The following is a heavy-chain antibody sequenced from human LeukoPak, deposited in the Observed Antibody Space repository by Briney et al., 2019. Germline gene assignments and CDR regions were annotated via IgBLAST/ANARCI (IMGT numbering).Heavy chain of an antibody. J-gene: IGHJ4*02. V-gene: IGHV4-34*01. CDR2: INHTGET. CDR3: VEVTVDAATITRDY. D-gene: IGHD5-18*01. CDR1: VGSFSGHY. Sequence: SETLSLTCSVYVGSFSGHYWIWIRQPPEKGLEWIGEINHTGETNYNPSLKSRVTVSVDTSKNQFSLNLRSVTAADTAVYYCVEVTVDAATITRDYWGQGTLVTVSS.